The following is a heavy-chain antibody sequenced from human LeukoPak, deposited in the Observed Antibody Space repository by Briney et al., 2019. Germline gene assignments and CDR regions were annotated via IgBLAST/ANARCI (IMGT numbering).Heavy chain of an antibody. V-gene: IGHV4-59*08. CDR3: ARGGRPYFDY. J-gene: IGHJ4*02. CDR2: IFYSGST. Sequence: SETLSLTCTVSGGSINSFYWSWIRQPPGKGLEWIGYIFYSGSTNYNPSLKSRVTISVDTSKNQFSLKLSSVTAADTAVYYCARGGRPYFDYWGQGTLVTVSS. D-gene: IGHD2-15*01. CDR1: GGSINSFY.